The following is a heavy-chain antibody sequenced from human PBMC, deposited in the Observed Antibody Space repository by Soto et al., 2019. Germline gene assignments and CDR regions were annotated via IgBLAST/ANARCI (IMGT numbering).Heavy chain of an antibody. Sequence: ASVKVSCKTSGYIFTSYYIHWVRQAPGQGLEWMGIVNPSGGTTTYAQKFQGRVTMTRDTSTSTVYMELSSLRSEDTAVYYCPRGQATAPDAYWGLGTLGTVSS. D-gene: IGHD2-21*02. CDR3: PRGQATAPDAY. CDR1: GYIFTSYY. CDR2: VNPSGGTT. V-gene: IGHV1-46*01. J-gene: IGHJ4*02.